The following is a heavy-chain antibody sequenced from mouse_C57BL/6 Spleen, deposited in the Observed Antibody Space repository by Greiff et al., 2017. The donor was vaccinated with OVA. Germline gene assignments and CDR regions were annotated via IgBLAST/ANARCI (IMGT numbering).Heavy chain of an antibody. CDR3: ARREDRGDYDPYYFDY. D-gene: IGHD2-4*01. V-gene: IGHV1-62-2*01. Sequence: QVQLKQSGAELVKPGASVKLSCKASGYTFTEYTIHWVKQRSGQGLEWIGWFYPGSGSIKYNEKFKDKATLTADKSSSTVYMELSRLTSEDSAVYFCARREDRGDYDPYYFDYWGQGTTLTVSS. CDR1: GYTFTEYT. J-gene: IGHJ2*01. CDR2: FYPGSGSI.